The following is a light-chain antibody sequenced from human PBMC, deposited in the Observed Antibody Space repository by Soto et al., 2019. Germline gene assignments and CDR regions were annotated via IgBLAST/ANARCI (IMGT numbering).Light chain of an antibody. V-gene: IGLV2-14*01. CDR2: DVS. CDR1: SSYVGAYNY. CDR3: SSYTSATTYV. Sequence: LTQPASVSGSPGQSITISCTGTSSYVGAYNYASWYQQYPGEAPKVIIYDVSHRPAGVSNRFSGSKTGNTASLTISGLQTQDEADYYCSSYTSATTYVFGTGTKVTVL. J-gene: IGLJ1*01.